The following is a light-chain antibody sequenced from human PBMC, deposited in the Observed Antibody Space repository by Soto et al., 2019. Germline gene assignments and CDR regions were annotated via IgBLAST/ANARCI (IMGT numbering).Light chain of an antibody. V-gene: IGLV2-8*01. CDR2: EVS. CDR3: SSYAGSNNLL. CDR1: SSDVGGYND. Sequence: QSALTQPPSASGSPGHSVTISCTGTSSDVGGYNDFSWYQQHPGKAPQLMIYEVSRRPSGVPDRFSGSKSGNTASRTVAGLKAEEEADYYCSSYAGSNNLLFGGGTKLTVL. J-gene: IGLJ2*01.